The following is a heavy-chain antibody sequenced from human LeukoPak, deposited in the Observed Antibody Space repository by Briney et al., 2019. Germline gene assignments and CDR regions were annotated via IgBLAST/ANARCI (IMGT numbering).Heavy chain of an antibody. CDR1: GFTFSNYA. CDR3: AKDPEYSSGWYRNYFDY. Sequence: GGSLRLSCAASGFTFSNYAITWARQAPGKGLEWVSTISGSGGSTYYADSVKGRFTISRDNSKSTLFLQMNSLRAEDTAVYYCAKDPEYSSGWYRNYFDYWGQGSLVTVSS. J-gene: IGHJ4*02. D-gene: IGHD6-19*01. CDR2: ISGSGGST. V-gene: IGHV3-23*01.